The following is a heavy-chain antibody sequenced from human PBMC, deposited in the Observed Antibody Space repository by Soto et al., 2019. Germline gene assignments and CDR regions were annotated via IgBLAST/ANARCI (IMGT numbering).Heavy chain of an antibody. V-gene: IGHV3-9*01. J-gene: IGHJ6*03. CDR3: AKGRGLQYYYYYYMDV. Sequence: GGSLRLSCAASGFTFDDYAMHWVRQAPGKGLEWVSGISWNSGSIGYADSVKGRFTISRDNAKNSLYLQMNSLRAEDTALYYCAKGRGLQYYYYYYMDVWGKGTTVTVSS. CDR2: ISWNSGSI. CDR1: GFTFDDYA. D-gene: IGHD4-4*01.